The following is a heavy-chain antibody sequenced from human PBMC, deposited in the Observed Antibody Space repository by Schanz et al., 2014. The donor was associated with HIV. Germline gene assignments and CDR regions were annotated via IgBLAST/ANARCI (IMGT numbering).Heavy chain of an antibody. D-gene: IGHD2-21*02. J-gene: IGHJ4*02. CDR2: ISSSSSYI. V-gene: IGHV3-11*06. Sequence: QVQLVESGGGLVKPGGSLRLSCAASGFTFSDYYMSWIRQAPGKGLEWVSSISSSSSYIYYADSVKGRFAISRDNAKNSLYLQMNSLRSEDTAVYYCARAGVTDLFDHWGQGTLVTVSS. CDR1: GFTFSDYY. CDR3: ARAGVTDLFDH.